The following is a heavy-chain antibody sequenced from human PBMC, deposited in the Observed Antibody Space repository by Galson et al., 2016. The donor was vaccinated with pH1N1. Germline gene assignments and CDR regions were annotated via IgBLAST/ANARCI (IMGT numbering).Heavy chain of an antibody. D-gene: IGHD5-18*01. CDR1: GYSFSNYW. V-gene: IGHV5-51*03. J-gene: IGHJ3*02. Sequence: QSGAEVKQPGESLKISCKGSGYSFSNYWIAWVRQMPGKGLEWMGIIYPGDSDTKYSQSFQGQVTISADKSITTAYLQLSSLKASDTATYYCARRLGPSFVYSLRDALDIWGQGTMVAVSP. CDR3: ARRLGPSFVYSLRDALDI. CDR2: IYPGDSDT.